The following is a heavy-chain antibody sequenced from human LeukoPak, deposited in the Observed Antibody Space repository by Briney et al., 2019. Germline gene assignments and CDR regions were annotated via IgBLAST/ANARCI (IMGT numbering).Heavy chain of an antibody. CDR2: ISGSGGST. V-gene: IGHV3-23*01. CDR1: GFTFSSYA. CDR3: LGYCSGNNCYSGGY. Sequence: GGSLILSCAASGFTFSSYAMSWVRQAPGKGLEWVSAISGSGGSTYYADSVKGRFTISRDNSKNTQSLQMNSLRAEDTAVYYCLGYCSGNNCYSGGYWGQGTLVTVSS. D-gene: IGHD2-15*01. J-gene: IGHJ4*02.